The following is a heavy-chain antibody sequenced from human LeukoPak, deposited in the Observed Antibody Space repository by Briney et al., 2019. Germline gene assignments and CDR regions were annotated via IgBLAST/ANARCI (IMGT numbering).Heavy chain of an antibody. V-gene: IGHV4-30-2*01. CDR3: ARGYDSSGYYILGY. Sequence: KPSETLSLTCAVSGGSISSGGYSWSWIRQPPGKGLEWIGYIYHSGSPYYNPSLKSRVTISVDRSKNQFSPKLSSVTAADTAVYYCARGYDSSGYYILGYWGQGTLVTVSS. CDR2: IYHSGSP. CDR1: GGSISSGGYS. J-gene: IGHJ4*02. D-gene: IGHD3-22*01.